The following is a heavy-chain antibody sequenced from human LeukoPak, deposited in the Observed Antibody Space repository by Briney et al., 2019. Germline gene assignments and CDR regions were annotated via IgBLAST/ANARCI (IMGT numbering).Heavy chain of an antibody. V-gene: IGHV3-53*01. D-gene: IGHD6-19*01. Sequence: TGGSLRLSCAASGFTVSSNHMTWVRQAPGKGLEWVSVIYSGGNTYYADSVKGRFTISRDNSKNTLYLQMNSLRAEDTAVYYCAAARQWLVPDYWGQGTLVTVSS. CDR2: IYSGGNT. CDR3: AAARQWLVPDY. J-gene: IGHJ4*02. CDR1: GFTVSSNH.